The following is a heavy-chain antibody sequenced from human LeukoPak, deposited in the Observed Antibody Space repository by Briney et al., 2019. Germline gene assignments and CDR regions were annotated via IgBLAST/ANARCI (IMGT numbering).Heavy chain of an antibody. CDR2: ISGSADTT. CDR1: GFTFSSYA. CDR3: AKDTPRPPTY. J-gene: IGHJ4*02. Sequence: PGGSLRLSCAASGFTFSSYAMSWVRQAPGKGLEWVSAISGSADTTWSADSVRGRFSISRDNSKNTLFLQMNSLRADDTAVYYCAKDTPRPPTYWGQGTLVTVSS. V-gene: IGHV3-23*01.